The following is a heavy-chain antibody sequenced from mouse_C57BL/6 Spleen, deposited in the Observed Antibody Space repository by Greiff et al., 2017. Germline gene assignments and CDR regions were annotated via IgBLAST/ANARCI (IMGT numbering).Heavy chain of an antibody. CDR2: IDPSDSYT. CDR3: ARGDSSRYFDV. J-gene: IGHJ1*03. Sequence: QVQLQQPGAELVMPGASVKLSCKASGYTFTSYWMHWVKQRPGQGLEWIGEIDPSDSYTNYNQKFKGKSTLTVAKSSSTAYMQLSSLTSEDSAVYYCARGDSSRYFDVWGTWTTVTVSS. CDR1: GYTFTSYW. V-gene: IGHV1-69*01. D-gene: IGHD1-1*01.